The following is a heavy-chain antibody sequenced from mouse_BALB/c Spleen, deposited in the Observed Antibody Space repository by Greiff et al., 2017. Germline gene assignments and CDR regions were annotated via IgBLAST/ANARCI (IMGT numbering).Heavy chain of an antibody. D-gene: IGHD1-2*01. CDR1: GFTFSSFG. CDR3: ARGSHYYGYWYFDV. Sequence: EVQGVESGGGLVQPGGSRKLSCAASGFTFSSFGMHWVRQAPEKGLEWVAYISSGSSTIYYADTVKGRFTISRDNPKNTLFLQMTSLRSEDTAMYYCARGSHYYGYWYFDVWGAGTTVTVSS. CDR2: ISSGSSTI. V-gene: IGHV5-17*02. J-gene: IGHJ1*01.